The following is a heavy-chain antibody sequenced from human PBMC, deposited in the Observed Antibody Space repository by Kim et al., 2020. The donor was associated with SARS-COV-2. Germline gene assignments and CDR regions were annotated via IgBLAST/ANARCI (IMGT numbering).Heavy chain of an antibody. CDR2: INHSGST. Sequence: SETLSLTCAVYGGSFSGYYWSWIRQPPGKELGWIGEINHSGSTNYNPSLKSRVTISVDTSKNQFSLKLSSVTAADTAVYYCARVSGYDNFYYYYYYMDV. CDR3: ARVSGYDNFYYYYYYMDV. CDR1: GGSFSGYY. D-gene: IGHD6-25*01. V-gene: IGHV4-34*01. J-gene: IGHJ6*03.